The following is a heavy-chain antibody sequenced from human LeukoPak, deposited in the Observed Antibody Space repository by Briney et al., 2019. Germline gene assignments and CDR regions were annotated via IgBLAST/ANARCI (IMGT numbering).Heavy chain of an antibody. CDR2: ISYDGSNK. Sequence: PGRSLRLSCAASGFTFSSYAMHWVRQAPGKGLEWVAVISYDGSNKYYADSVKGRFTISRDNSKNTLYLQMNSLRAEDTAVYYCARGVPTYYYDSSGYIGHPFDHWGQGTLVTVSS. J-gene: IGHJ4*02. CDR3: ARGVPTYYYDSSGYIGHPFDH. V-gene: IGHV3-30-3*01. CDR1: GFTFSSYA. D-gene: IGHD3-22*01.